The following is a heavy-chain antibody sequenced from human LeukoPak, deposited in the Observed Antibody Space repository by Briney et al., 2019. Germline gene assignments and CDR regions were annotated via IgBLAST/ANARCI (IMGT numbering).Heavy chain of an antibody. CDR2: ISSSSSYM. CDR3: ARAVYGSGTNWFDP. V-gene: IGHV3-21*01. Sequence: GGSLRLSCAASGYTFSSYSMSWGRQAPGKGLEWVSSISSSSSYMYYADSVKGRFTISRDNAKNSLYLQMNSLRAEDTAVYYCARAVYGSGTNWFDPWGQGTLVTVSS. CDR1: GYTFSSYS. D-gene: IGHD3-10*01. J-gene: IGHJ5*02.